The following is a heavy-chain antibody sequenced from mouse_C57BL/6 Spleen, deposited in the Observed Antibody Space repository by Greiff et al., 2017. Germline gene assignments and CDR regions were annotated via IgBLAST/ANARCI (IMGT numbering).Heavy chain of an antibody. Sequence: EVKLVESGGGLVKPGGSLKLSCAASGFTFSDYGMHWVRQAPEKGLEWVAYISSGSSTIYYADTVKGRFTISRDNAKNTLFLQMTSLRSEDTAMYYCASPYGSSYGYFDVWGTGTTVTVSS. V-gene: IGHV5-17*01. CDR2: ISSGSSTI. J-gene: IGHJ1*03. D-gene: IGHD1-1*01. CDR3: ASPYGSSYGYFDV. CDR1: GFTFSDYG.